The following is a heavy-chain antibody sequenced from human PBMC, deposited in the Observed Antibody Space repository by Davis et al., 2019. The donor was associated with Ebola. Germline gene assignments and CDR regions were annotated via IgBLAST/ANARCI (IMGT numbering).Heavy chain of an antibody. CDR3: ARDLRYDSSGYDYYFYMDV. CDR1: GGSISRGGSY. D-gene: IGHD3-22*01. CDR2: IYYSGST. V-gene: IGHV4-31*03. Sequence: PSETLSLTCTVSGGSISRGGSYWTWTRQHPGKGLEWIGYIYYSGSTYYKPSLKSRVTISLDTSKNQFSLNLSSVTAADTAVYYCARDLRYDSSGYDYYFYMDVWGKGTTVTVSS. J-gene: IGHJ6*03.